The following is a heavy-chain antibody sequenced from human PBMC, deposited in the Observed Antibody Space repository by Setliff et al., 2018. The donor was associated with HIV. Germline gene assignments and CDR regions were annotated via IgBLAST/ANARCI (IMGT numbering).Heavy chain of an antibody. CDR1: GYAITSGFY. Sequence: PSETLSLTCAVSGYAITSGFYWGWIRQPPGKGLEWIGSIYHSGTTNYNSSLKSRVTISVDTSKNQFSLKLSSVTAADTAVYYCASTGYSSGWSFDYWGQGTLVTSPQ. CDR3: ASTGYSSGWSFDY. D-gene: IGHD6-19*01. J-gene: IGHJ4*02. CDR2: IYHSGTT. V-gene: IGHV4-38-2*01.